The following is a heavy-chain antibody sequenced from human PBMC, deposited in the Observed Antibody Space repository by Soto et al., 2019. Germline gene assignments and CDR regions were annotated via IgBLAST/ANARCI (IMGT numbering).Heavy chain of an antibody. CDR3: ARHKRDLRFLEWSYYFDY. CDR1: GFTFSSYA. V-gene: IGHV3-30-3*01. D-gene: IGHD3-3*01. Sequence: QVQLVESGGGVVQPGRSLRLSCAASGFTFSSYAIHWVRQAPGKGLEWVALISYDGSNKYYADSVKGRFTISRDNSKNTLYLQMNSLRAEDTAVYYCARHKRDLRFLEWSYYFDYWGHGTLVTVSS. J-gene: IGHJ4*01. CDR2: ISYDGSNK.